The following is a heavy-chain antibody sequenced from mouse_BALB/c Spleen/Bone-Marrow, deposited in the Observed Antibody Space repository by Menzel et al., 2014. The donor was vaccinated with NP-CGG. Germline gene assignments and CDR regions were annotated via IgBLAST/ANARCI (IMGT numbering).Heavy chain of an antibody. Sequence: QVQLQQSGAELVRPGASVKLSCKASGYSFTSYWMNWVKQRPGQGLEWIGVIHPSDSETRLNQKFKDKATLTVDKSSSTAYMQLSSPTSEDSVVYYCARRERTGMNYWGQGTTLTVSS. CDR2: IHPSDSET. V-gene: IGHV1-69*02. CDR3: ARRERTGMNY. J-gene: IGHJ2*01. CDR1: GYSFTSYW. D-gene: IGHD4-1*01.